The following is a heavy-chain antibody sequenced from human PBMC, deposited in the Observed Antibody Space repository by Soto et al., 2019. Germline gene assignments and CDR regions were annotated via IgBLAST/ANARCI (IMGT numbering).Heavy chain of an antibody. CDR1: GFRLYSYV. Sequence: QAQLVESGGGVVQPGGSLRLSWVASGFRLYSYVIHWVRQTPGKGLQWVAVISICGPRTYYADSVKGRLTVSGDTSKXXXXXXXXXXXXXXXXXXXXXXXXVSSXLDPWGQGTLVTXSX. J-gene: IGHJ5*02. CDR2: ISICGPRT. V-gene: IGHV3-30*01. D-gene: IGHD6-19*01. CDR3: XXXXVSSXLDP.